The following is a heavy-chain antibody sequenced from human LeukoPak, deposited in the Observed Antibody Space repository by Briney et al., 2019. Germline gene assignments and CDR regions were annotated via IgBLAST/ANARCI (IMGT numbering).Heavy chain of an antibody. CDR1: GYTFTSYA. CDR2: ISPYSGYT. J-gene: IGHJ1*01. D-gene: IGHD3-22*01. Sequence: SVKVSCKASGYTFTSYAISWVRQAPGQGLEWMGWISPYSGYTDYAQNLQGRLTMTTDTSTTTAYMELRSLRSDDTAIYYCARDQNYYDSSGFKYFPHWGQGTLVTVSS. V-gene: IGHV1-18*01. CDR3: ARDQNYYDSSGFKYFPH.